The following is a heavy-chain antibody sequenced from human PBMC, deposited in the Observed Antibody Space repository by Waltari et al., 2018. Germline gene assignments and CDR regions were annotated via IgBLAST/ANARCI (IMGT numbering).Heavy chain of an antibody. CDR2: INWNGGST. J-gene: IGHJ3*02. Sequence: EVQLLESGGALVQPGGSLRLSCAASGFTFSSCAMSWVRQAPGKGLEWVSGINWNGGSTGYADSVKGRFTISRDNAKNSLYLQMNSLRAEDTALYYCARDPGVDAFDIWGQGTMVTVSS. CDR3: ARDPGVDAFDI. CDR1: GFTFSSCA. V-gene: IGHV3-20*04.